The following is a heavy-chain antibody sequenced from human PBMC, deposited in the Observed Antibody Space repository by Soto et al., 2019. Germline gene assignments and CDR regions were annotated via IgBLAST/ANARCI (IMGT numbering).Heavy chain of an antibody. D-gene: IGHD1-20*01. Sequence: PSETLSLTCTVSGGSIYSSSYSWGWIRQPPGKGLEWIGSIYYSGSTYYNPSLKSRVTISVDTSKSQFSLKLSSVTAADTAVYYCARQTNFHGNNRFFDYPGQGTLVTVSS. J-gene: IGHJ4*02. V-gene: IGHV4-39*01. CDR2: IYYSGST. CDR3: ARQTNFHGNNRFFDY. CDR1: GGSIYSSSYS.